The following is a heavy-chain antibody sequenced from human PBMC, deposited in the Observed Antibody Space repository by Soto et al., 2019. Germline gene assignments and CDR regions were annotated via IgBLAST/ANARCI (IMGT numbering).Heavy chain of an antibody. CDR2: IYPGDSDT. CDR1: GYSFTSYW. J-gene: IGHJ6*02. CDR3: ARRDYGPPIPHCGTDV. D-gene: IGHD4-17*01. V-gene: IGHV5-51*01. Sequence: ESLKISCKGSGYSFTSYWIGWVCQMPGKGLEWMGIIYPGDSDTRYSPSFQGQVTISADKSISTAHLQWSSLKASDTAMYYCARRDYGPPIPHCGTDVWGQGTTVTVSS.